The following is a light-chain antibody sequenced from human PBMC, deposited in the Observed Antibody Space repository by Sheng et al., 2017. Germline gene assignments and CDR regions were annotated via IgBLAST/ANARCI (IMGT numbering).Light chain of an antibody. V-gene: IGKV1-9*01. CDR1: QGISSY. J-gene: IGKJ2*03. Sequence: IQLTQSPSSLSASVGDRVTITCRASQGISSYLAWYQQKPGKAPKLLIYAASTLHSGVPSRFSGSGFGTDFTFTISNLQPEDIATYYCQQYYSTRYSFGQGTKLEIK. CDR2: AAS. CDR3: QQYYSTRYS.